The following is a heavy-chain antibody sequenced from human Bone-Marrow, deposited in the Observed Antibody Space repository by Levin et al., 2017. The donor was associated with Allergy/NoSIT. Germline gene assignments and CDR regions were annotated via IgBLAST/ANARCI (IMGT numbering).Heavy chain of an antibody. CDR3: ARLTECFGGACYSYGWLDP. Sequence: SQTLSLTCTVSGDSIHDSYWTWIRQSPGQGLEWIGHIQTIGSTSYNPSLESRVAISIDTSKKQVSLRLNSVTAADTAGYYCARLTECFGGACYSYGWLDPWGQGILVTVSS. CDR2: IQTIGST. J-gene: IGHJ5*02. CDR1: GDSIHDSY. V-gene: IGHV4-4*08. D-gene: IGHD2-15*01.